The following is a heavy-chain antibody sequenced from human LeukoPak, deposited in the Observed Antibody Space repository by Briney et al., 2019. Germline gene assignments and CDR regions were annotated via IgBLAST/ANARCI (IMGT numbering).Heavy chain of an antibody. Sequence: PGGSLRLSCAASGFTFSSYSMNWVRQAPGKGLEWVSSISSSSSYIYYADSVKGRFTISRDNAKNSLYLQMNSLRAEDTAVYYCARDLDGYNVQIEYFDYWGQGTLVTVSS. CDR1: GFTFSSYS. D-gene: IGHD5-24*01. J-gene: IGHJ4*02. CDR3: ARDLDGYNVQIEYFDY. CDR2: ISSSSSYI. V-gene: IGHV3-21*01.